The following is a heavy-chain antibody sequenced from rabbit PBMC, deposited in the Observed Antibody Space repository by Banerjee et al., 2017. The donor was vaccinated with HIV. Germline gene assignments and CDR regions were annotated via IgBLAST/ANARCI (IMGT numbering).Heavy chain of an antibody. V-gene: IGHV1S40*01. CDR2: IFNSDGIT. Sequence: QSLEESGGGLVKPGASLTLTCTASGFDFSRNTMCWVRQAPGKGLELIACIFNSDGITYYASWAKGRFTISKTSSTTVTLQMTNLTAADTATYFCARDNDGWSYWDLWGPGTLVTVS. CDR3: ARDNDGWSYWDL. CDR1: GFDFSRNT. D-gene: IGHD8-1*01. J-gene: IGHJ4*01.